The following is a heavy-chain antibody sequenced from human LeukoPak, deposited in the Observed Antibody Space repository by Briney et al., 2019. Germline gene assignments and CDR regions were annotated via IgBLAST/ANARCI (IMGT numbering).Heavy chain of an antibody. J-gene: IGHJ4*02. CDR1: GFTFSSYS. V-gene: IGHV3-21*01. D-gene: IGHD2-21*02. CDR3: ARDPCGGDCYTEFDY. Sequence: GGSLRLSCAASGFTFSSYSMNWVRQAPGKGLEWVSSISSSSSYIYYADSVKGRFTISRDNAKNSLYLQMNSLRAEDTAVYYCARDPCGGDCYTEFDYWGQGTLVTVSS. CDR2: ISSSSSYI.